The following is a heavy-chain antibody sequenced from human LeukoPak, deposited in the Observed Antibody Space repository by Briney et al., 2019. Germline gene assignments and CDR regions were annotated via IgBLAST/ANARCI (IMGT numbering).Heavy chain of an antibody. CDR1: GFTFSSYG. CDR3: ARDRRLLYSSSLHAFDI. J-gene: IGHJ3*02. V-gene: IGHV3-30*03. Sequence: PPGGSLRLSCAASGFTFSSYGMHWVRQAPGKGLEWVAVISYDGSNKYYADSVKGRFTISRDNSKNSLYLQMNSLRAEDTAVYYCARDRRLLYSSSLHAFDIWGQGTMVTVSS. D-gene: IGHD6-6*01. CDR2: ISYDGSNK.